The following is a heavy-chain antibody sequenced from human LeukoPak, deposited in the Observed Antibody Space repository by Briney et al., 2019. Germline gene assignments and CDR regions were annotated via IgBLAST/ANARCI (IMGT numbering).Heavy chain of an antibody. D-gene: IGHD6-19*01. CDR1: GFTFSSYA. CDR3: VYKSSGWYPFDY. V-gene: IGHV3-64D*06. Sequence: PGGSLRLSCAASGFTFSSYAMHWVRQAPGKGLEYVSAISSNGGSTYYADSVKGRFTISRDNSKNTLYLQMSSLRAEDTAVCYCVYKSSGWYPFDYWGQGTLVTVSS. J-gene: IGHJ4*02. CDR2: ISSNGGST.